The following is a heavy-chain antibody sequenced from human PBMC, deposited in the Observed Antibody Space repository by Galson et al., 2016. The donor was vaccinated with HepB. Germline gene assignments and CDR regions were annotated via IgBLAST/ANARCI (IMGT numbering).Heavy chain of an antibody. J-gene: IGHJ5*01. D-gene: IGHD5-12*01. Sequence: SVKVSCKASGYTFTSYGISWVRQAPGQGLEWMGWISAYNGNTNYAQKLQGRVTMTTDTSTSTAYMELRSLRSDDTAVYYCARVKAGGGYDLNWFDPWGQGTLVTVSS. CDR1: GYTFTSYG. V-gene: IGHV1-18*01. CDR3: ARVKAGGGYDLNWFDP. CDR2: ISAYNGNT.